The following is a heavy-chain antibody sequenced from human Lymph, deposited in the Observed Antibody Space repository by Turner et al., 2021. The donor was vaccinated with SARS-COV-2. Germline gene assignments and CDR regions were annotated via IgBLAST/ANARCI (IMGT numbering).Heavy chain of an antibody. Sequence: QVQLVESGGGVVQPGRSLRLSCAASGFTFSSYAMHWVRQAPGKGLEWVAVISYDGSNKYYADSVKGRFTISRDNSKNTLYLQMNSLRAEDTAIYYCARDSGGSLDLWGRGTLVTVSS. J-gene: IGHJ2*01. CDR2: ISYDGSNK. CDR3: ARDSGGSLDL. CDR1: GFTFSSYA. V-gene: IGHV3-30-3*01.